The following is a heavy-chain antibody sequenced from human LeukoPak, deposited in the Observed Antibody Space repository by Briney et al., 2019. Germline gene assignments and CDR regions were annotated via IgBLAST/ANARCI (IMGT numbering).Heavy chain of an antibody. V-gene: IGHV3-23*01. CDR1: GFTFSSYA. Sequence: GGSLRLSCAASGFTFSSYAMSWVRQAPGKGLEWVSAISGSGGSTYYADSVKGRFTISRDNSKNTLYLQMNSLRAEDTAVYYCAKKQGAYGPGTHLFDYWGQGTLVTVSS. J-gene: IGHJ4*02. CDR3: AKKQGAYGPGTHLFDY. D-gene: IGHD3-10*01. CDR2: ISGSGGST.